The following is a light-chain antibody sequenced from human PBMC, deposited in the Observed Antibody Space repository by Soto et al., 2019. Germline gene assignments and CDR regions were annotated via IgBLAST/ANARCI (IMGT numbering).Light chain of an antibody. Sequence: QSVLTQPPSVSGAPGQRVTISCTESSSNIGAGYDVHWYQQLPGTAPKLLIYGNSNRPSGVPDRFSGSKSGTSASLAITGLQAEDEADYYCQSYDSSLSLWVFGGGTKLTVL. V-gene: IGLV1-40*01. CDR3: QSYDSSLSLWV. J-gene: IGLJ3*02. CDR2: GNS. CDR1: SSNIGAGYD.